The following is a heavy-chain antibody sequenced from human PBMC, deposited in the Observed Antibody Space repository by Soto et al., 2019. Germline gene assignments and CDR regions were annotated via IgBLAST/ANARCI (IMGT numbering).Heavy chain of an antibody. CDR3: ARAPFPVVVADTPHLDDAFDI. D-gene: IGHD2-15*01. J-gene: IGHJ3*02. Sequence: ASVKVSCKASGGTFSSYAISWVRQAPGQGLEWMGGIIPIFGTANYAQKFQGRVTITADKSTSTAYMELSSLRSEDTAVYYCARAPFPVVVADTPHLDDAFDIWGQGTMGTVSS. V-gene: IGHV1-69*06. CDR1: GGTFSSYA. CDR2: IIPIFGTA.